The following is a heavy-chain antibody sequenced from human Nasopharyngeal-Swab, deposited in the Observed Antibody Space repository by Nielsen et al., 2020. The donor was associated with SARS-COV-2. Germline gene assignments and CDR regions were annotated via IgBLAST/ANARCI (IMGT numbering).Heavy chain of an antibody. CDR3: AKGGVRLNGIDV. J-gene: IGHJ6*02. CDR2: ITGSGDAT. CDR1: GFTFSSYT. Sequence: GESLKISCGASGFTFSSYTMSWVRQAPGRGLEWVSAITGSGDATNYADSVRGRFTISRDNSKSTLYLQMNSLRAEDTAEYFCAKGGVRLNGIDVWGQGTTVTVSS. V-gene: IGHV3-23*01. D-gene: IGHD1-26*01.